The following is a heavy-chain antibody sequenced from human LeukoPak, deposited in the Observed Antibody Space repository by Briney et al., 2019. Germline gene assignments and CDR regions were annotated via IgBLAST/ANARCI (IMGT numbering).Heavy chain of an antibody. CDR2: ISYDGSNK. CDR3: ARVGSIAAAGTPDY. Sequence: QPGRSLRLSCAASGFTFSSYAMHWVRQAPGKGLEWAAVISYDGSNKYYADSVKGRFTISRDNSKNTLYLQMNSLRAEDTAVYYCARVGSIAAAGTPDYWGQGTLVTVSS. D-gene: IGHD6-13*01. V-gene: IGHV3-30-3*01. J-gene: IGHJ4*02. CDR1: GFTFSSYA.